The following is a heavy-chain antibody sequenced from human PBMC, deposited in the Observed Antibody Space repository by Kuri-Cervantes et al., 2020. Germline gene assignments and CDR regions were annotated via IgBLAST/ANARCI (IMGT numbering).Heavy chain of an antibody. D-gene: IGHD2-15*01. J-gene: IGHJ5*02. V-gene: IGHV4-34*01. CDR1: GGSFSGYY. CDR3: ARVIVVVVAATP. Sequence: SETLSLTCAVYGGSFSGYYWGWIRQPPGKGLEWIGSIYYSGSTYYNPSLKSRVTISVDTSKNQFFLKLSSVTAADTAVYYCARVIVVVVAATPWGQGTLVTVSS. CDR2: IYYSGST.